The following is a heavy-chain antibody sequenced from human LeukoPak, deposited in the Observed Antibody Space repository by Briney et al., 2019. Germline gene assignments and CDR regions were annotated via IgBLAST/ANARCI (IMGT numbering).Heavy chain of an antibody. CDR3: ARGFRTKYDILTGYYSGVAYFDY. CDR1: GFTFSSYS. V-gene: IGHV3-21*01. Sequence: PGGSLRLSCAASGFTFSSYSMNWVRQAPGKGLEWVSSISSSSSYIYYADSVKGRFTISRDNAKNSLYLQMNSLRAEDTAVYYCARGFRTKYDILTGYYSGVAYFDYWGQGTLVTVSS. D-gene: IGHD3-9*01. CDR2: ISSSSSYI. J-gene: IGHJ4*02.